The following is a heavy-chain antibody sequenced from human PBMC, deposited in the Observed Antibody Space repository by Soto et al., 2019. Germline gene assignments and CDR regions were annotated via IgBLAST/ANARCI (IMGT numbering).Heavy chain of an antibody. Sequence: SLKISCKGSGYSFPSYWISWVRQMPGKGLEWMGRIDPSDSYSNYSPSFKGHVTLSVDKSTTTAYLQWSSLKASDTAMYFCARHNGRSGYSPPVDAFDIWGQGTMVTVSS. CDR2: IDPSDSYS. D-gene: IGHD3-22*01. CDR1: GYSFPSYW. J-gene: IGHJ3*02. V-gene: IGHV5-10-1*01. CDR3: ARHNGRSGYSPPVDAFDI.